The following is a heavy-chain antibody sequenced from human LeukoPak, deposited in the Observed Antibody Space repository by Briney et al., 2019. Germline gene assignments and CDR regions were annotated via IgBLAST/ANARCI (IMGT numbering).Heavy chain of an antibody. CDR2: TYYRSKWSN. J-gene: IGHJ4*02. Sequence: PSQTLSATCAISGDSVSSTSAAWNWIRQSPSGGLEWLGRTYYRSKWSNDYATSVRSRISISRDTSRNQFALQLNSVTPEDTAVYYCARDSARGYGAGSRVDYWGQGTLVTVSS. CDR1: GDSVSSTSAA. V-gene: IGHV6-1*01. CDR3: ARDSARGYGAGSRVDY. D-gene: IGHD3-10*01.